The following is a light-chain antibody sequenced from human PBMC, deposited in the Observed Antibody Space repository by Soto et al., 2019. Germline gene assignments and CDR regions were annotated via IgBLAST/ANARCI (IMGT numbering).Light chain of an antibody. J-gene: IGKJ3*01. Sequence: IQETQSPSTLSASVGDRVTISCRASQNIDSWLAWYQQKPGKAPKLLIYDASSLESGVPSRFSGSGSGTEFTLTISSLQPDDFATYYCQQYNSYPYSFGPGTKVDIK. V-gene: IGKV1-5*01. CDR3: QQYNSYPYS. CDR2: DAS. CDR1: QNIDSW.